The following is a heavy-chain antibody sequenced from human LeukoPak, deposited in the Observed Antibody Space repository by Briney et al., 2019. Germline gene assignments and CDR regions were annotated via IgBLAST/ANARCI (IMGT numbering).Heavy chain of an antibody. D-gene: IGHD1-26*01. CDR3: AKDNWEWELWPGVCGGYFDY. Sequence: GGSLRLSCAASGFTFSSYAMSWVRQAPGKGLEWVSAISGSGGSTYYADSVKGRFTISRDNSKNTLYLQMNSLRAEDTAVYYCAKDNWEWELWPGVCGGYFDYWGQGTLVTVSS. J-gene: IGHJ4*02. V-gene: IGHV3-23*01. CDR1: GFTFSSYA. CDR2: ISGSGGST.